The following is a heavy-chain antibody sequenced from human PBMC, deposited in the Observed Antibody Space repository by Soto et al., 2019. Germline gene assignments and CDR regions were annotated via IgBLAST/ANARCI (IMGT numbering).Heavy chain of an antibody. Sequence: ASVKVSCKASGGTFSSYAISWVRQAPGQGLEWMGGIIPIFGTANYAQKFQGRVTITVDESTSTAYMELSSLRSEDTAVYYCASNWVGVVAASNSYFQHWGQGTLVTVSS. D-gene: IGHD2-15*01. CDR2: IIPIFGTA. CDR1: GGTFSSYA. CDR3: ASNWVGVVAASNSYFQH. J-gene: IGHJ1*01. V-gene: IGHV1-69*13.